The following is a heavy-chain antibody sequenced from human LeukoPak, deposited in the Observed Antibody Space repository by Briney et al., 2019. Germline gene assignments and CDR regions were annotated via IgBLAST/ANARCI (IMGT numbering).Heavy chain of an antibody. Sequence: SETLSLTCTVSGGSISSSYWSWIRQPPGKGLEWIGYIYYSGSTNYNPSFKSRVAISVDTSKNQFSLKLSSVTAADTAVYYCASVDYGDYDAFDIWGQGTMVTVSS. J-gene: IGHJ3*02. CDR2: IYYSGST. CDR1: GGSISSSY. D-gene: IGHD4-17*01. V-gene: IGHV4-59*12. CDR3: ASVDYGDYDAFDI.